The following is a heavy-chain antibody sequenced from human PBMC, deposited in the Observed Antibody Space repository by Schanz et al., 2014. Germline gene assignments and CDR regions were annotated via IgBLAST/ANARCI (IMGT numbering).Heavy chain of an antibody. D-gene: IGHD2-2*01. CDR1: RFTFSSYA. Sequence: EVQLLESGGGLVQPGGSLRLSRAASRFTFSSYAMSWVRQAPGKGLEWVSGISGSGGSTYYADSVKGRFTISRDNSKNTLYLQMNSLRAEDTAVYYCAKDLLYGAPMPLNHLDYWGQGTLVTVSS. V-gene: IGHV3-23*01. CDR2: ISGSGGST. CDR3: AKDLLYGAPMPLNHLDY. J-gene: IGHJ4*02.